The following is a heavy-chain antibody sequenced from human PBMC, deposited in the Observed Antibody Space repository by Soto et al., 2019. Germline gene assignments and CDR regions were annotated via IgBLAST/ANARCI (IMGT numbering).Heavy chain of an antibody. V-gene: IGHV4-59*01. D-gene: IGHD6-19*01. CDR3: ARDRVAVAGNYYYYYMDV. CDR1: SGSISSYY. J-gene: IGHJ6*03. CDR2: IYYSGST. Sequence: PSETLSLTCTVSSGSISSYYWSWIRQPPGKGLEWIGYIYYSGSTNYNPSLKSRVTISVDTSKNQFSLKLSSVTAADTAVYYCARDRVAVAGNYYYYYMDVWGKGTTVTVSS.